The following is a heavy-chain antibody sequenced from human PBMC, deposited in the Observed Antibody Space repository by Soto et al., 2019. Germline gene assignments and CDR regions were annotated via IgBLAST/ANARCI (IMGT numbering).Heavy chain of an antibody. CDR1: GFNFGAYA. CDR2: IRRKAYGGTT. CDR3: TRSLAIDFDS. V-gene: IGHV3-49*04. Sequence: EVQLVESGGGLVQPGRSLRLSCSASGFNFGAYAMSWVRQPPGKGLEWVGFIRRKAYGGTTDYAASVKGRFTISRDDSKSIAYLQMNSLKIEDTAVYYCTRSLAIDFDSWGQGTRVTVSS. J-gene: IGHJ4*02.